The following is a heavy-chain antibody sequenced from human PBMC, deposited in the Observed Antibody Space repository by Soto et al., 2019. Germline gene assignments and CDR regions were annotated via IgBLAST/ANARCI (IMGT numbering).Heavy chain of an antibody. V-gene: IGHV4-39*01. J-gene: IGHJ6*03. CDR3: ARPVNYYYYYMDV. Sequence: SETLSLTCTVSGDSISSSTSYWGWIRQPPGKGLEWIGSINYSGSTYYSPSLKSRVTISADTSKNQFSLKLSSVTAADTAVYYCARPVNYYYYYMDVWGKGTMVTVS. CDR1: GDSISSSTSY. CDR2: INYSGST.